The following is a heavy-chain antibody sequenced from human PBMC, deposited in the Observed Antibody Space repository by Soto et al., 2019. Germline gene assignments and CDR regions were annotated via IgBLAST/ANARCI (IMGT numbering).Heavy chain of an antibody. J-gene: IGHJ6*02. D-gene: IGHD1-26*01. V-gene: IGHV4-59*01. CDR3: ARDRGNRGSYYYGMDV. Sequence: QVQLHESGPGLVKPSETLSLTCTVSDGSFSSYYWSWIRQPPGKGLEWIGYIYYTGSTNYNPSLKSRVTISVGTSKNQFSLKLSSVTAADTAMYYCARDRGNRGSYYYGMDVWGQGTTVTVSS. CDR1: DGSFSSYY. CDR2: IYYTGST.